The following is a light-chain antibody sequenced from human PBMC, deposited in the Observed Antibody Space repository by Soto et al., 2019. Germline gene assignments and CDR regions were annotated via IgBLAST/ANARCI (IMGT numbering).Light chain of an antibody. CDR3: QQYNNWLFT. Sequence: EIVMTQSPATLSVSPGERVTLSCRASQSVSGNLAWYQQKPCQAPRLLIYGASTRATDIPARFSGSGSGTEFTLTISSLQSEDFGVYYCQQYNNWLFTFGGGTRVEIK. V-gene: IGKV3-15*01. CDR1: QSVSGN. J-gene: IGKJ4*01. CDR2: GAS.